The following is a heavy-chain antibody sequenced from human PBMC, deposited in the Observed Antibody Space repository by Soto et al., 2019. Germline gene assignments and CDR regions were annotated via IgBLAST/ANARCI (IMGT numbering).Heavy chain of an antibody. CDR2: LYDVDGT. CDR3: ASWHEREHAYDV. Sequence: PGGSLRLSCAALGFTVSGKRCVAWVRQAPGKGLEWISALYDVDGTFYADSVKGRFTTSSDSSKTTVYLQMNGLRPDDTAVYYCASWHEREHAYDVWGRGTTVTVSS. J-gene: IGHJ3*01. V-gene: IGHV3-53*01. CDR1: GFTVSGKRC. D-gene: IGHD1-1*01.